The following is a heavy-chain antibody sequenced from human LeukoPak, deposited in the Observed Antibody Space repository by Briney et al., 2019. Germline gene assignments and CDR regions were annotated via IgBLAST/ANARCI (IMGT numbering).Heavy chain of an antibody. CDR3: ARGAGGGIFGGY. Sequence: SETLSLTCAVYGRSFSGYYWSWIRQPPGKGLEWIGEINHSGSTNYNPSLKSRVTISVDTSKNQFSLKLSSVTAADTAVYYCARGAGGGIFGGYWGQGTLVTVSS. CDR2: INHSGST. J-gene: IGHJ4*02. D-gene: IGHD3-3*01. CDR1: GRSFSGYY. V-gene: IGHV4-34*01.